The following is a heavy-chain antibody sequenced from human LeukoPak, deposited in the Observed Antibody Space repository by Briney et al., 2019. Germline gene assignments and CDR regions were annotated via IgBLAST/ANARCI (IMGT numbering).Heavy chain of an antibody. CDR3: AKRGDCSGTCTYDY. J-gene: IGHJ4*02. D-gene: IGHD2-2*01. CDR1: GFTFSNYA. CDR2: VCGSGVKT. Sequence: PGGSLRLSCAASGFTFSNYAIHWVRQAPGKGLEWVSIVCGSGVKTYYADSVKGRFTISRDNSKNTVYLQMNSLRDEDTAVYYCAKRGDCSGTCTYDYWGQGTLVTVSS. V-gene: IGHV3-23*01.